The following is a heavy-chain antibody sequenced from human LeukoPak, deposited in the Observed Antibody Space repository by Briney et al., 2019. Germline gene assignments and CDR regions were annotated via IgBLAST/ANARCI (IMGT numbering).Heavy chain of an antibody. V-gene: IGHV4-39*01. CDR3: AGRTSSGYFVHWFDP. CDR2: IYYSGST. Sequence: SETLSLTCTVSGGSISSSSYYWGWIRQPPGTGLEWIGSIYYSGSTYYNPSLKSRVTISVDTSKNQFSLKLSSVTAADTAVYYCAGRTSSGYFVHWFDPWGQGTLVTVSS. CDR1: GGSISSSSYY. J-gene: IGHJ5*02. D-gene: IGHD3-22*01.